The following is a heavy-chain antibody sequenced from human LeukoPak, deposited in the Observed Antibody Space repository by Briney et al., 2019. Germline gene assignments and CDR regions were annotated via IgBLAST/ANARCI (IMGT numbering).Heavy chain of an antibody. CDR2: IFYSGST. V-gene: IGHV4-39*01. CDR1: SGSIRSSSYY. J-gene: IGHJ1*01. Sequence: PSETLSLTCTVSSGSIRSSSYYLGWIRQPPGKGLEWIGSIFYSGSTYYNPSLKSRVTMSVDTSKNQFPLKLSSVTAADTAVYYCATANFYCQYWGQGTLVTVSS. D-gene: IGHD2-8*01. CDR3: ATANFYCQY.